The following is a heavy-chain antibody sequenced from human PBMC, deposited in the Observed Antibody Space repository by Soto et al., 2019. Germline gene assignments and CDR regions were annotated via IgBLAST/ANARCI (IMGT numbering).Heavy chain of an antibody. CDR2: IYSGGST. CDR3: ASGWRVDAFDI. Sequence: EVQLVESGGGLVQPGGSLRLSCAASGFTVSSNYMSWVRQAPGKGLEWGSVIYSGGSTYYADSVKGRFTISRHNSKNTLYLQMNRLRAEDTAVYYCASGWRVDAFDIWGQGTMVTVSS. J-gene: IGHJ3*02. V-gene: IGHV3-53*04. D-gene: IGHD3-3*01. CDR1: GFTVSSNY.